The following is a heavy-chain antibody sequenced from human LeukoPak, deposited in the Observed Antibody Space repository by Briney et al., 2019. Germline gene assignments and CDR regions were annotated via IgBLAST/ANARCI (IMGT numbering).Heavy chain of an antibody. CDR1: GFTFRSYA. CDR2: INHSGST. CDR3: ARVGWAARYFDY. J-gene: IGHJ4*02. Sequence: PGGSLRLSCAASGFTFRSYAMSWVRQPPGKGLEWIGEINHSGSTNYNPSLKSRVTISVDTSKNQFSLKLSSVTAADTAVYYCARVGWAARYFDYWGQGTLVTVSS. V-gene: IGHV4-34*01. D-gene: IGHD6-6*01.